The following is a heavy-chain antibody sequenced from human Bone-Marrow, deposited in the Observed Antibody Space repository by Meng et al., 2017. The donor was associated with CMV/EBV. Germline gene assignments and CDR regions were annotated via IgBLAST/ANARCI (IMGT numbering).Heavy chain of an antibody. Sequence: GPLRLSCAVYGGSFSGYYWSWIRQPPGKGLEWIGEINHSGSTNYNPSLKSRVTISVDTSKNQFSLKLSSVTAADTAVYYCARGAAMYYDFWSGYYRTEGMDVWGQGTTVTVSS. CDR2: INHSGST. CDR1: GGSFSGYY. V-gene: IGHV4-34*01. CDR3: ARGAAMYYDFWSGYYRTEGMDV. D-gene: IGHD3-3*01. J-gene: IGHJ6*02.